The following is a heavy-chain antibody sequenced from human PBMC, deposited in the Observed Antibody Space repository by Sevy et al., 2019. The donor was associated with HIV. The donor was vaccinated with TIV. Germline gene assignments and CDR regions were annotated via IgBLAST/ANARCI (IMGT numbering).Heavy chain of an antibody. J-gene: IGHJ4*02. CDR2: LFSTDST. CDR1: GGSLNSYY. Sequence: SETLSLTCTVSGGSLNSYYWSWIRQPPGKGLGWIGYLFSTDSTNFNPSLTIRVTISVDRSKNQFCFELRSVTAADSAVCYYSRDSDSGLDYWGQGTLVTVSS. D-gene: IGHD4-17*01. CDR3: SRDSDSGLDY. V-gene: IGHV4-59*01.